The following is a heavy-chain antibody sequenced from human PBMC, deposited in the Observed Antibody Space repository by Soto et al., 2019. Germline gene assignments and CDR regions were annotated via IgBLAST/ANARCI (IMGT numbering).Heavy chain of an antibody. D-gene: IGHD2-15*01. Sequence: PGGSLRLSCAASGFTVSSKYMTWVRQAPGKGLEWVSLIQSGGTTYYADSVKGRFTISRDTSENTLHLQMDSLRVEDTAVYYCARDDVLCDGGRCYGIPLDVWGNGPTVTVPS. V-gene: IGHV3-66*01. CDR1: GFTVSSKY. CDR2: IQSGGTT. J-gene: IGHJ6*04. CDR3: ARDDVLCDGGRCYGIPLDV.